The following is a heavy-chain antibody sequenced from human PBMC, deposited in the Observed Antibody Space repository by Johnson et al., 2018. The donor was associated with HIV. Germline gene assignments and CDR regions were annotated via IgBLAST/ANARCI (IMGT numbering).Heavy chain of an antibody. J-gene: IGHJ3*02. CDR2: ISYDGSNK. CDR1: GFTFSSYG. CDR3: AKDREWLVPTPLDAFDI. D-gene: IGHD6-19*01. V-gene: IGHV3-30*18. Sequence: VQLVESGGGVVQPGRSLRLSCAASGFTFSSYGMHWVRQAPGKGLEWVAVISYDGSNKYYADSVKGRFSFSRDNSKNALYLQMNSLRAEDTAVYYCAKDREWLVPTPLDAFDIWGQGTMVTVSS.